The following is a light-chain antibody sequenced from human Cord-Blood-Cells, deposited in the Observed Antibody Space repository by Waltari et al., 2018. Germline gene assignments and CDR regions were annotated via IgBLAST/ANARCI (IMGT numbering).Light chain of an antibody. Sequence: DIQMTQSPSSLSASVGDIVTITCRAIQSISSYLNWYQQKPGKAPKLLIYAASSLQSGVPSMFRVSGSGTDFTLTISSRQPEYFATYYCQQSYSTPITFGQGTRREIK. V-gene: IGKV1-39*01. CDR3: QQSYSTPIT. CDR1: QSISSY. J-gene: IGKJ5*01. CDR2: AAS.